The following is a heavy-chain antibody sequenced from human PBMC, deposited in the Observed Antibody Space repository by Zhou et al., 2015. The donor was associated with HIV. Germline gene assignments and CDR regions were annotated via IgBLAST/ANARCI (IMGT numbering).Heavy chain of an antibody. V-gene: IGHV1-69*01. CDR2: IIPIFGTA. D-gene: IGHD1-26*01. J-gene: IGHJ4*02. CDR1: GGTFSSYA. Sequence: QVQLVQSGAEVKKPGSSVKVSCKASGGTFSSYAISWVRQAPGQGLEWMGGIIPIFGTANYAQKFQGRVTITADESTSTAYMELSSLRSEDTAVYYCARGPNSGSYQMAVSYFDYWGQGTLVTVSS. CDR3: ARGPNSGSYQMAVSYFDY.